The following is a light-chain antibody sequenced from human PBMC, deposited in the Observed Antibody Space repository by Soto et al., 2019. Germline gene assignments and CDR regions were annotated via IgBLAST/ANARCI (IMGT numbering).Light chain of an antibody. CDR2: KAS. V-gene: IGKV1-5*03. CDR3: QQYENLPT. Sequence: IQMTQSPSTLSASVGDRVTITCRASQNINWWLAWYQQKPGKAPKLLMYKASTLETGVPSRFFGSGSGTDFTFTISRLQPEDIATYYCQQYENLPTFGQGTRLEI. J-gene: IGKJ5*01. CDR1: QNINWW.